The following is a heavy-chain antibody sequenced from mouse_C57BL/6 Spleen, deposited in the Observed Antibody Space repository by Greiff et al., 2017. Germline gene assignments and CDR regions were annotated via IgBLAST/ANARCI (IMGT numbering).Heavy chain of an antibody. J-gene: IGHJ4*01. CDR3: ARGYYSNYDAMDY. Sequence: VQLKESGPELVKPGASVKISCTASGYSFTDYNMNWVQQSPGKSLEWIGVINPNYGTTSYNQKFKGKATLTVDKSSSTAYMQLNSLTSEDSAVDYCARGYYSNYDAMDYWGQGTSVTVSS. D-gene: IGHD2-5*01. V-gene: IGHV1-39*01. CDR1: GYSFTDYN. CDR2: INPNYGTT.